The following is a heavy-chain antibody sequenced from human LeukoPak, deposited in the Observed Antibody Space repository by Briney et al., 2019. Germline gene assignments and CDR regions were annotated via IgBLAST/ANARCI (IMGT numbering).Heavy chain of an antibody. D-gene: IGHD3-16*01. CDR2: ISGSGGST. CDR3: AKDRGGTVYYFDY. CDR1: GFTFSSYA. J-gene: IGHJ4*02. Sequence: GGSLRLSYAASGFTFSSYAMSWVRQAPGKGLEWVSGISGSGGSTYYADSVKGRFTISRDNSKNTLYLQMNSLRAEDTAVYYCAKDRGGTVYYFDYWGQGTLVTVSS. V-gene: IGHV3-23*01.